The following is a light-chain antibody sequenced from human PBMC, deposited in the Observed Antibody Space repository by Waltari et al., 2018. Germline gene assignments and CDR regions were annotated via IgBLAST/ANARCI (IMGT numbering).Light chain of an antibody. CDR3: SSYAHNNHFV. CDR1: NSDVGASNY. CDR2: EVT. J-gene: IGLJ1*01. V-gene: IGLV2-8*01. Sequence: QSVLTQPPSATGSPGQSVTISCTRTNSDVGASNYVSCYQQPPGKVPKLLIYEVTKRPSGVPDRFSGSKSGNTASLTVSGLQADDEADYYCSSYAHNNHFVFGTGTKVTVL.